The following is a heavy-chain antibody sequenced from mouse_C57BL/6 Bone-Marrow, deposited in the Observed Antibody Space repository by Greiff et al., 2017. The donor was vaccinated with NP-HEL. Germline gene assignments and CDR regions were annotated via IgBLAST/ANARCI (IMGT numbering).Heavy chain of an antibody. CDR2: IYPGSGST. Sequence: QVQLKQPGAELVKPGASVKMSCKASGYTFTSYWITWVKQRPGQGLEWIGDIYPGSGSTNYNEKFKSKATLTVDTSSSTAYMQLSSLTSEDSAVYYCARYGYGSSLHYYAMDYWGQGTSVTVSS. V-gene: IGHV1-55*01. J-gene: IGHJ4*01. CDR3: ARYGYGSSLHYYAMDY. D-gene: IGHD1-1*01. CDR1: GYTFTSYW.